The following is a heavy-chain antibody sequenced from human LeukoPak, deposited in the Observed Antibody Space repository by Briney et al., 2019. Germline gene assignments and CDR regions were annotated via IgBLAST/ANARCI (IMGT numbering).Heavy chain of an antibody. J-gene: IGHJ6*03. D-gene: IGHD6-19*01. V-gene: IGHV4-39*01. CDR3: ANGGYSSGWYSHYYMDV. CDR2: IYYSGST. Sequence: SETLSLTCTVSGGSISSSSYYWGWIRQPPGKGLEWIGTIYYSGSTYYNPSLKSRVTISVDTSKNQFSLKLSSVTAADTAVYYCANGGYSSGWYSHYYMDVWGKGTTVTISS. CDR1: GGSISSSSYY.